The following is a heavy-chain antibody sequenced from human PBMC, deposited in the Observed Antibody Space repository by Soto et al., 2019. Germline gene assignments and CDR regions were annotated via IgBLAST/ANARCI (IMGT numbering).Heavy chain of an antibody. Sequence: GGSLRLSCAASGFTFSSYAMHWVRQAPGKGLEWVAVISYDGSNKYFADSVKGRFTISRDNSKNTLDLQMNSLRAEDTAVYYCARSGYCSGGSCSEYYFDYWGQGTLVTVSS. CDR3: ARSGYCSGGSCSEYYFDY. CDR1: GFTFSSYA. J-gene: IGHJ4*02. D-gene: IGHD2-15*01. V-gene: IGHV3-30-3*01. CDR2: ISYDGSNK.